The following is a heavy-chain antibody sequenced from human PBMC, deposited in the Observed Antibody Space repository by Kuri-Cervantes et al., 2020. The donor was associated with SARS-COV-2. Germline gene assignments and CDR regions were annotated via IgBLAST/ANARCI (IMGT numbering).Heavy chain of an antibody. V-gene: IGHV4-59*01. CDR2: IYYSGST. D-gene: IGHD1-7*01. CDR1: GGSISSYC. Sequence: ESLKISCTVSGGSISSYCWSWIRQPPGKGLEWIGYIYYSGSTNYNPSLKSRVTISVDTSKNQFSLKLSSVTAADTAVYYCARGSWNYPFDYWGQGTLVTVSS. CDR3: ARGSWNYPFDY. J-gene: IGHJ4*02.